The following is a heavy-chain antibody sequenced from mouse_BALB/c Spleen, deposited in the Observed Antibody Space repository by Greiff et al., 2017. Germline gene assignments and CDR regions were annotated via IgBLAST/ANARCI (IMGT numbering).Heavy chain of an antibody. CDR2: IDPANGNT. CDR3: APLLIRRDEFAY. V-gene: IGHV14-3*02. D-gene: IGHD1-1*01. CDR1: GFNFTDTY. Sequence: VQLKESGAELVKPGASVKLSCTASGFNFTDTYMHWVKQRPEQGLEWIGRIDPANGNTKYDPKFQGNATITADTSSNTAYLQLISLTSEETAVYYCAPLLIRRDEFAYWGQGILVTVSA. J-gene: IGHJ3*01.